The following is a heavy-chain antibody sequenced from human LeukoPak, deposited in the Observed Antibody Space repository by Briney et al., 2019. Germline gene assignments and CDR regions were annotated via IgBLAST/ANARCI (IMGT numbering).Heavy chain of an antibody. CDR2: INHSGST. CDR1: GGSISSSSYY. CDR3: ASISSGWYGY. J-gene: IGHJ4*02. Sequence: SETLSLTCTVSGGSISSSSYYWGWIRQPPGKGLEWIGEINHSGSTNYNPSLKSRVTISVDTSKNQFSLKLSSVTAADTAVYYCASISSGWYGYWGQGTLVTVSS. V-gene: IGHV4-39*07. D-gene: IGHD6-19*01.